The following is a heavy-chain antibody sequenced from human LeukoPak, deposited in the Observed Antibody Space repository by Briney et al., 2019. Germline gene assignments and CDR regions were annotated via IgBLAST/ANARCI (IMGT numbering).Heavy chain of an antibody. V-gene: IGHV1-69*06. Sequence: GASVKVSCKASGGTFSSYAISWVRQAPGQGLEWMGGIIPIFGTANYAQKFQGRVTITADKSTSTAYMELSSLRSEDTAVYYCARASRGNWNYVWYWFDPWGQGTLVTVSS. CDR1: GGTFSSYA. D-gene: IGHD1-7*01. J-gene: IGHJ5*02. CDR2: IIPIFGTA. CDR3: ARASRGNWNYVWYWFDP.